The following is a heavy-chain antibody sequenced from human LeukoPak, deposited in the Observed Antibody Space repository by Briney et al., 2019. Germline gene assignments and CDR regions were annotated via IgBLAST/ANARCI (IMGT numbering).Heavy chain of an antibody. CDR2: INEGGSET. CDR1: GFTLSSYW. V-gene: IGHV3-7*03. CDR3: IAGGVPTTIYSFDV. Sequence: GGSLRLSCAASGFTLSSYWMAWVRLAPGKGLEWVANINEGGSETYYVDSVKGRFSISRDNAKNSLYLQMDSLRAEDTALYYCIAGGVPTTIYSFDVWGQGKMVTVSS. D-gene: IGHD2-2*01. J-gene: IGHJ3*01.